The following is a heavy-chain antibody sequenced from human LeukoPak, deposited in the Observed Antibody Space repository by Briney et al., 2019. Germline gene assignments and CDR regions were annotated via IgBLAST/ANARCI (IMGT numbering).Heavy chain of an antibody. CDR3: AKVAYCTSTTCYDDDY. V-gene: IGHV3-23*01. CDR2: VSGSGSTT. D-gene: IGHD2-2*01. CDR1: GFTFSTYS. Sequence: GGSLRLSCAASGFTFSTYSMNWVRQAPGKGLEWVSRVSGSGSTTYYADSVKGRFTISRDNSKNTLYLQMNSLRAEDTALYYCAKVAYCTSTTCYDDDYWGQGALVTVSS. J-gene: IGHJ4*02.